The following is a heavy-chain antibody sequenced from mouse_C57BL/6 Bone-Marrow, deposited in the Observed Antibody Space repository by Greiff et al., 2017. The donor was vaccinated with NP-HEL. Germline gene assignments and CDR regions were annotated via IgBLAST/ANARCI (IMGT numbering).Heavy chain of an antibody. D-gene: IGHD2-12*01. J-gene: IGHJ4*01. CDR2: IDPETGGT. Sequence: VKLVESGAELVRPGASVTLSCKASGYTFTDYEMHWVKQTPVHGLEWIGAIDPETGGTAYNQKFKGKAILTADKSSSTAYMELRSLTSEDSAVYYCTRGGTTREYYYAMDYWGQGTSVTVSS. CDR1: GYTFTDYE. CDR3: TRGGTTREYYYAMDY. V-gene: IGHV1-15*01.